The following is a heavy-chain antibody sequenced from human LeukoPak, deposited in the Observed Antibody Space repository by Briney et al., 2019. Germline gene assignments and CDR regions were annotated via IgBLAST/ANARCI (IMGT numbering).Heavy chain of an antibody. CDR1: GYTFASYD. V-gene: IGHV1-18*01. J-gene: IGHJ3*02. CDR3: ARRTMVRGVQNPSRAFDI. Sequence: ASVKVSCKASGYTFASYDINWVRQAPGQGLEWMGWISAYNGNTNYAQKLQGRVTMTTDTSTSTAYMELRSLRSDDTAVYYCARRTMVRGVQNPSRAFDIWGQGTMVTVSS. CDR2: ISAYNGNT. D-gene: IGHD3-10*01.